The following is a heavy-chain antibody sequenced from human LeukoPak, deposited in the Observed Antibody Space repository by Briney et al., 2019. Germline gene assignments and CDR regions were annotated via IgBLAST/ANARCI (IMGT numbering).Heavy chain of an antibody. CDR3: ARLKGYCSGGSCRSPGYYYYGMDV. J-gene: IGHJ6*02. Sequence: SETLSLTCTVSGGSISDYYWSWIRQPPGKGLEWIGYIFHSGSPNYNPSLKSRVTISIDTSKNQSSLKLSSVTAADTAVYYCARLKGYCSGGSCRSPGYYYYGMDVWGQGTTVTVSS. CDR2: IFHSGSP. CDR1: GGSISDYY. V-gene: IGHV4-59*12. D-gene: IGHD2-15*01.